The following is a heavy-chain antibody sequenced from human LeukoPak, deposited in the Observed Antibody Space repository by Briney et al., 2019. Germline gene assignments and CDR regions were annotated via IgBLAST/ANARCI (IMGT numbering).Heavy chain of an antibody. CDR1: GFTFSSYS. CDR2: ISSSSSYI. J-gene: IGHJ4*02. V-gene: IGHV3-21*01. CDR3: ARDRGSPATYYDILTGYHFDY. D-gene: IGHD3-9*01. Sequence: GGSLRLSCAASGFTFSSYSMNWVRQAPGKGLEWVSSISSSSSYIYYADSVKGRFTISRDNAKNSLYLQMNSLRAEDTAVYYCARDRGSPATYYDILTGYHFDYWGQGTLVNVSS.